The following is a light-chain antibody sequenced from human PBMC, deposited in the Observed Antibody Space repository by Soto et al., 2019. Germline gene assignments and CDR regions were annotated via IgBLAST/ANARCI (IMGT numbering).Light chain of an antibody. CDR1: SGSIASND. CDR2: ENN. CDR3: QSYESSTVV. V-gene: IGLV6-57*04. J-gene: IGLJ2*01. Sequence: NFMLTQPHSVSESPGKTVTISCTRRSGSIASNDVQWYQQRPGSAPTTVIYENNQRPSGVPDRFSGSTDGSSNSASLTISGLQTEDEADYYCQSYESSTVVFGGGTKLTVL.